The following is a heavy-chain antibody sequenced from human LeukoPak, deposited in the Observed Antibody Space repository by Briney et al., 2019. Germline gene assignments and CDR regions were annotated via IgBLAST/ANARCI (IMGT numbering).Heavy chain of an antibody. V-gene: IGHV3-53*01. D-gene: IGHD4/OR15-4a*01. CDR3: ARRAGAYSHPYDH. Sequence: GGSLRLPCTVSGSTVSSNSMSWVRQAPGKGLEWVSFIYSDNTHYSDSVKGRFTISRDNSKNTLYLQMNSLRAEDTAVYYCARRAGAYSHPYDHWGQGTLVTVSS. J-gene: IGHJ4*02. CDR2: IYSDNT. CDR1: GSTVSSNS.